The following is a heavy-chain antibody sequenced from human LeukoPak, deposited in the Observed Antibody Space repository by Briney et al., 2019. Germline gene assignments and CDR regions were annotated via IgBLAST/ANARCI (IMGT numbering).Heavy chain of an antibody. CDR1: GFSFSDAW. V-gene: IGHV3-21*01. D-gene: IGHD4-17*01. J-gene: IGHJ6*02. CDR3: ARERGTVTTYYYYGMDV. Sequence: PGGSLRLSCTASGFSFSDAWMTWVRQAPGKGLEWVSSISSSSSYIYFADSVKGRFTISRDNAKNSLYLQMNSLRAEDTAVYYCARERGTVTTYYYYGMDVWGQGTTVTVSS. CDR2: ISSSSSYI.